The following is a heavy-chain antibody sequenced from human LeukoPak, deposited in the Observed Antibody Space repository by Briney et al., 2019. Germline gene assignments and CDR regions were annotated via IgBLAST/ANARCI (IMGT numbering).Heavy chain of an antibody. J-gene: IGHJ5*02. CDR2: IIPIFGTA. D-gene: IGHD2-2*01. CDR3: ARSGYCSSTSCGGGWFDP. Sequence: SVKVSCKASGGTFSSYAISWVRQAPGQGLEWMGGIIPIFGTANYAQKFQGRVTITTDESTSTAYMELSSLRSDDTAVYYCARSGYCSSTSCGGGWFDPWGQGTLVTVSS. V-gene: IGHV1-69*05. CDR1: GGTFSSYA.